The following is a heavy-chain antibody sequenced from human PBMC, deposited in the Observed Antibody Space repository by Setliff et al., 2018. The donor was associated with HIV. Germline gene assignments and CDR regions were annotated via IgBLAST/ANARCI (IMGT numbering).Heavy chain of an antibody. Sequence: SETLSLSCAASGFTFSNYNMNWVRQAPGKGLEWIGSIYYSGSTYYNPSLKSRVTISVDTSKNQFSLKLSSVTAADTAVYYCARHRENGWFDPWGQGTLVTVSS. CDR2: IYYSGST. J-gene: IGHJ5*02. V-gene: IGHV4-39*01. CDR1: GFTFSNYN. D-gene: IGHD1-26*01. CDR3: ARHRENGWFDP.